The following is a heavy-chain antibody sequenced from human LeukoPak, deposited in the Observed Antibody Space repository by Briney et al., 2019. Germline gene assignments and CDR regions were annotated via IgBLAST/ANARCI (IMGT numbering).Heavy chain of an antibody. J-gene: IGHJ4*02. CDR1: GSNFSNYE. CDR2: IGTSGSPI. V-gene: IGHV3-48*03. CDR3: AIGMIHY. D-gene: IGHD1-1*01. Sequence: GGALRLSCAVSGSNFSNYEVNWVRQAPGKGLEWVSYIGTSGSPIHYADSVKGRFTISRDDAKKSVYLQLNSLRAEDTATYYCAIGMIHYWGQGALVTVSS.